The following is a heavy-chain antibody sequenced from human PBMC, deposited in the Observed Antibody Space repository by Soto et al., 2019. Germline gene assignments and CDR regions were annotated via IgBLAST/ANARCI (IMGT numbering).Heavy chain of an antibody. CDR2: ISSSSSYI. J-gene: IGHJ5*01. CDR1: GFTFSSYS. CDR3: ARDWDHSWSYDS. V-gene: IGHV3-21*01. D-gene: IGHD1-26*01. Sequence: EVQLVESGGGLVKPGGSLRVSCAASGFTFSSYSMNWVHQAPGKGLEWVSSISSSSSYIYYADSVKGRFTISRDNAKNSLYLQMNSLRAEDTAVYYCARDWDHSWSYDSWGQGTLVTVSS.